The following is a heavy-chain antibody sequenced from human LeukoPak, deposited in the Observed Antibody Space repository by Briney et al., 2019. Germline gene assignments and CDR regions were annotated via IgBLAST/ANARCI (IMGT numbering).Heavy chain of an antibody. V-gene: IGHV3-23*01. Sequence: QPGGSLRLSCAASGFTFSSYAMSWVRQAPGKGLEWVSAISGSGGSTYYADSVKGRFTISRDNSKNTLYLQMNSLRAEDTAVYYCAKPRGGLRFLEWLLYWDYWGQGTLVTVSS. CDR1: GFTFSSYA. CDR3: AKPRGGLRFLEWLLYWDY. CDR2: ISGSGGST. D-gene: IGHD3-3*01. J-gene: IGHJ4*02.